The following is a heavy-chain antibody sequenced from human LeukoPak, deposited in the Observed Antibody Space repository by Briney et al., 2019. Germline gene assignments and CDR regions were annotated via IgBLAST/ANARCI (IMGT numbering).Heavy chain of an antibody. CDR3: ARGVGSPFGY. J-gene: IGHJ4*02. V-gene: IGHV3-53*01. CDR2: IYSGGAT. Sequence: GGSLRLSCAASGFTVSSNYMSWVRQAPGKGLEWVSVIYSGGATHYADSVKGRFAISRDDSKNMVYLQMNSLKVEDTAVYYCARGVGSPFGYWGQGTLVTVSS. D-gene: IGHD1-26*01. CDR1: GFTVSSNY.